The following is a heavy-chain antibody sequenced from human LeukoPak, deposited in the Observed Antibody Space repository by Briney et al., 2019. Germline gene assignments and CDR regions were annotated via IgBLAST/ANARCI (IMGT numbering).Heavy chain of an antibody. CDR3: AKERYCSGGSCHSDY. V-gene: IGHV3-23*01. CDR1: GFTFSNYW. CDR2: ISGSGSNT. D-gene: IGHD2-15*01. Sequence: GGSLRLSCAASGFTFSNYWMSWVRQAPGKGLEWVSAISGSGSNTYYADSVKGRFSISRDNSKNTLYLQMNSLRAEDTAVYYCAKERYCSGGSCHSDYWGQGTLVTVSS. J-gene: IGHJ4*02.